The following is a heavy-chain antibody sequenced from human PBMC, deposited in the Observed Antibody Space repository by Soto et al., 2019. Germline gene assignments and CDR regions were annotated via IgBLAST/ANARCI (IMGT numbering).Heavy chain of an antibody. CDR2: ISPDGGRT. Sequence: QVQLVQSGAEVKKPGASVKVSCKASGYTFTTYYMHLVRQAPGQGLEWMGIISPDGGRTSYAQKFQGRVTMTRVTYTSTDYMELSSLRSEDTAVYYCATRDPGHYWGQGTRVTVAS. CDR1: GYTFTTYY. CDR3: ATRDPGHY. V-gene: IGHV1-46*01. J-gene: IGHJ4*02.